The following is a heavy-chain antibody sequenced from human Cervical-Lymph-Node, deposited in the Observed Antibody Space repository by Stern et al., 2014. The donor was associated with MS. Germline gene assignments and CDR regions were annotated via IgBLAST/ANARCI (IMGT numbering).Heavy chain of an antibody. CDR3: ARQLSSEALDY. Sequence: VQLGQSGAEVKKPGESLKISCKGAGYRFTSYWIGWVRQMPGKGLEWMGIIYPGDSETRYSPSFQGQVTFSADKSISTAYLQWSSLKASDTAMYFCARQLSSEALDYWGPGTLVTVSS. J-gene: IGHJ4*02. CDR2: IYPGDSET. D-gene: IGHD6-19*01. CDR1: GYRFTSYW. V-gene: IGHV5-51*01.